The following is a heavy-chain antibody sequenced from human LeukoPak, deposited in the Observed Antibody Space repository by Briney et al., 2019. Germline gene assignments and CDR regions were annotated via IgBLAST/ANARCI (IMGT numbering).Heavy chain of an antibody. CDR2: IYYSGST. Sequence: PSETLSLTCTVSGGSISSSSYYWGWIRQPPGKGLEWIGSIYYSGSTYYNPSLKSRVTISVDTSKNQFSLKLSSVTAADTAVYYCARGDYSNYTFDYWGQGTLVTVSS. CDR3: ARGDYSNYTFDY. CDR1: GGSISSSSYY. D-gene: IGHD4-11*01. J-gene: IGHJ4*02. V-gene: IGHV4-39*07.